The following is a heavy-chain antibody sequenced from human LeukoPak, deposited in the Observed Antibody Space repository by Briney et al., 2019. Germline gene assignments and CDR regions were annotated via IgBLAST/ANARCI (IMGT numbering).Heavy chain of an antibody. Sequence: GGSLRLSCAASGFTFSSYGMHWVRQAPGKGLEWVAVISYDGSNKYYADSVKGRFTISRDNSKNTLYLQMNSLRAEDTAVYYCADIIGYWGQGTLVTVSS. J-gene: IGHJ4*02. CDR1: GFTFSSYG. CDR3: ADIIGY. V-gene: IGHV3-30*03. CDR2: ISYDGSNK.